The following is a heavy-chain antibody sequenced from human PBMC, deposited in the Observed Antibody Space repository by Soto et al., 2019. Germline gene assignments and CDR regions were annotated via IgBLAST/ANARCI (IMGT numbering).Heavy chain of an antibody. Sequence: GASVKVSCKTSGYTFSSIGISWVRQAPGQGLEWMGWISPHKGDTYYAQRLQGRVTMTTDTSTSTAYMELRSLRSDDTAVYCCARYLDGSGSYCCKYWRQGTRVSVAS. D-gene: IGHD3-10*01. CDR1: GYTFSSIG. J-gene: IGHJ4*02. V-gene: IGHV1-18*01. CDR3: ARYLDGSGSYCCKY. CDR2: ISPHKGDT.